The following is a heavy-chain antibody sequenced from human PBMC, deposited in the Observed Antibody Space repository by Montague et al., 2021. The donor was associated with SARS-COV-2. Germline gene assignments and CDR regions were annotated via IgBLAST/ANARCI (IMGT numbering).Heavy chain of an antibody. CDR3: ARTTYFDLASVYYYGMDV. CDR1: GDSVWSNTAA. CDR2: TNYRSKWTS. Sequence: CAISGDSVWSNTAAWNWIRQSPSGGLEWLGRTNYRSKWTSDYATSVEGRISIDPDTSKNQFSLRLNSVTAADTAVYFCARTTYFDLASVYYYGMDVWGQGTTVTVSS. D-gene: IGHD3-9*01. J-gene: IGHJ6*02. V-gene: IGHV6-1*01.